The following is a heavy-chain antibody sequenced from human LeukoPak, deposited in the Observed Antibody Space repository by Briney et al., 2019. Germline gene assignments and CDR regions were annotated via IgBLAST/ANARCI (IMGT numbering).Heavy chain of an antibody. CDR3: ARDHLTSEWFGESKPYYYYYMDV. V-gene: IGHV4-39*07. CDR1: GDSITTSNYY. CDR2: INNSGST. Sequence: PSETLSLTCTVSGDSITTSNYYWGWIRQPPGKGLEWIGEINNSGSTNYHPSLKSRVTISVDTSKNQFSLKLSSVTAADTAVYYCARDHLTSEWFGESKPYYYYYMDVWGKGTTITVSS. J-gene: IGHJ6*03. D-gene: IGHD3-10*01.